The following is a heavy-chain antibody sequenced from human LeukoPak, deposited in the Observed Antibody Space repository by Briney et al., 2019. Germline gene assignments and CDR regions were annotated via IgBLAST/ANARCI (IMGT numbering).Heavy chain of an antibody. CDR2: IYYSGST. CDR1: GGSISSGSYY. Sequence: SETLSLTCTVSGGSISSGSYYWSWIRQPPGKGLEWSGYIYYSGSTNYNPSLKSRVTISVDTSTNQLSLKLSSVTAADTAVYYCARDTRPRGGPFDYWGQGTLVTVSS. J-gene: IGHJ4*02. V-gene: IGHV4-61*01. D-gene: IGHD3-10*01. CDR3: ARDTRPRGGPFDY.